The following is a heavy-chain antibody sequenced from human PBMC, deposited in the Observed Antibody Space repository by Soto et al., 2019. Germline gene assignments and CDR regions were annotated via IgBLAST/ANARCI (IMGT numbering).Heavy chain of an antibody. CDR1: GYTFTSYG. V-gene: IGHV1-18*04. J-gene: IGHJ6*02. D-gene: IGHD1-26*01. CDR3: AREEEDGSYSGYYYGMDV. CDR2: ISAYNGNT. Sequence: GGSVKVSCEASGYTFTSYGMSWVRQAPGQGLEWMGWISAYNGNTNYAQKLQGRVTMTTDTSTSTAYMELRSLRSDDTAVYYWAREEEDGSYSGYYYGMDVWGQGTTVTVSS.